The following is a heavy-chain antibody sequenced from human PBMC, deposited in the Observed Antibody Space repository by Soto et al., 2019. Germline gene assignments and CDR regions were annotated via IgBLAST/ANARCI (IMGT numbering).Heavy chain of an antibody. Sequence: HVQLVQSGGELKKPGASVKVSCNTSGYTFNTYFITWVRQDPGQGLEWMGWISPHNGNTNYAEKFQGRVTMTTDTITKTAYMELRNLRFDDTAVYYCARDASNSFDYWGQGTLVTVSS. CDR3: ARDASNSFDY. D-gene: IGHD4-4*01. V-gene: IGHV1-18*01. J-gene: IGHJ4*02. CDR1: GYTFNTYF. CDR2: ISPHNGNT.